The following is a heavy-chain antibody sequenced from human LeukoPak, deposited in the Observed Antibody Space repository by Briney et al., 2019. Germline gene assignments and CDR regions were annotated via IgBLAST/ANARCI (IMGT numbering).Heavy chain of an antibody. D-gene: IGHD6-19*01. CDR2: IYYSGST. CDR1: GGSIDSYY. J-gene: IGHJ3*02. V-gene: IGHV4-59*08. Sequence: PSETLSLTCTVSGGSIDSYYWSWIRQPPGKGLEWVGYIYYSGSTSYNPSLKSQVTISVDTSKNQFSLKLNSVTAADTAVYYCARRKNSAWSTDAFDIWGQGTMVTVSS. CDR3: ARRKNSAWSTDAFDI.